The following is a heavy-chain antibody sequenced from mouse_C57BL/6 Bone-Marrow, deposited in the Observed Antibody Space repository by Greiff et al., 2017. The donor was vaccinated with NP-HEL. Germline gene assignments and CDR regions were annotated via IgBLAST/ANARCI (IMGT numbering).Heavy chain of an antibody. CDR2: INSDGSAI. Sequence: EVQLVETGGGLVQPGGSRGLSCEGSGFTFSGFWMSWVRQTPGKTLEWIGDINSDGSAINYAPSIKDRFTIFRDNDKSTLYLQMSNVRSEDTATYFCMRSFLGDFDVWGTGTTVTVSS. J-gene: IGHJ1*03. V-gene: IGHV11-2*01. CDR3: MRSFLGDFDV. D-gene: IGHD3-1*01. CDR1: GFTFSGFW.